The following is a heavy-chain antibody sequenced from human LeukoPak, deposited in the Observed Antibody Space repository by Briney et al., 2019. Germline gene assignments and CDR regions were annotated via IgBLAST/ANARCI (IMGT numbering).Heavy chain of an antibody. Sequence: PGGYLRFSCAASGFIFDNYTMSWVRQAPGHGPEWVSTITSGGVTTWYAVSVKVRFTISRANSTSTLELLLTSLRTEDTAIYYCTKDHRSCVGLSCLLHQDWGQGVLVTVSS. V-gene: IGHV3-23*01. CDR1: GFIFDNYT. J-gene: IGHJ4*02. D-gene: IGHD2-2*01. CDR3: TKDHRSCVGLSCLLHQD. CDR2: ITSGGVTT.